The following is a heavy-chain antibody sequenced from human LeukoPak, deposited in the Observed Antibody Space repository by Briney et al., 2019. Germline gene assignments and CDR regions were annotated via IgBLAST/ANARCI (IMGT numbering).Heavy chain of an antibody. Sequence: SETLSLTCTVSGGSISSYYWSWTRQPAGKGLEWIGRIYTSGSTNYNPSLKSRVTMSVDTSKNQFSLKLSSVTAADTAVYYCARDTMRYSYALDAFDIWGQGTMVTVSS. J-gene: IGHJ3*02. CDR1: GGSISSYY. D-gene: IGHD5-18*01. CDR2: IYTSGST. CDR3: ARDTMRYSYALDAFDI. V-gene: IGHV4-4*07.